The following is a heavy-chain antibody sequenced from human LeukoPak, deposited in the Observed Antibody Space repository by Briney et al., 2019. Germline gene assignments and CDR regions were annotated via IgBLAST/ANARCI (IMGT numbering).Heavy chain of an antibody. J-gene: IGHJ5*02. V-gene: IGHV1-46*01. Sequence: GASVKVSCKASGYTYTSYYMHWVRQAPGQGLEWMGIINPSGGSTSYAQKFQGRVTMTRDMSTSTVYMELSSLRSEDTAVYYCARSPLGPNNWFDPWGQGTLATVSS. CDR3: ARSPLGPNNWFDP. CDR2: INPSGGST. CDR1: GYTYTSYY.